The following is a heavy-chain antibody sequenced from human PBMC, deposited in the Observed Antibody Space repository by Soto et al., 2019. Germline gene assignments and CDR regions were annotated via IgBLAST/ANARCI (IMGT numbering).Heavy chain of an antibody. J-gene: IGHJ4*02. CDR3: ARWSFLDY. V-gene: IGHV3-23*01. CDR2: ISGSDGKT. CDR1: GFSFSSYA. Sequence: GVLRLCFTASGFSFSSYALSWVRQAPGKGLEWVSTISGSDGKTYYADSVKGRFSISRDTSKTTLYLEMTSLRVEDTAVYYCARWSFLDYWGQGTRVTVSS. D-gene: IGHD1-26*01.